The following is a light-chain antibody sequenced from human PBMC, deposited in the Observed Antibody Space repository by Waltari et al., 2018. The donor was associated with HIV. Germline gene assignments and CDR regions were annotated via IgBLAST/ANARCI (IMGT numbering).Light chain of an antibody. V-gene: IGLV2-23*02. Sequence: QSALTQPASVSGSPGQSITISCTGTRSDVGSYNLVSWYQHHPHKAPQVVIYEVTKRPSGVSNRVSGSKSGNTASLTISGLQAEDESDYYCCSYAGSRGVVFGGGTKLTVL. CDR3: CSYAGSRGVV. CDR2: EVT. J-gene: IGLJ2*01. CDR1: RSDVGSYNL.